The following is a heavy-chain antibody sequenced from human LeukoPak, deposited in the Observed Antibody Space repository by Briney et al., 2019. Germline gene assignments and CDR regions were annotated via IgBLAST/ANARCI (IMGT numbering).Heavy chain of an antibody. D-gene: IGHD4-17*01. CDR1: GYTCTGYY. Sequence: ASVKVSCKASGYTCTGYYMHWVRQAPGQGLEWMGWINPNSGGTNYAQKFQGRVTMTRDTSISTAYMELSRLRSDDTAVYYCARDSYRLRFYFDYWGQGTLVTVSS. CDR3: ARDSYRLRFYFDY. J-gene: IGHJ4*02. CDR2: INPNSGGT. V-gene: IGHV1-2*02.